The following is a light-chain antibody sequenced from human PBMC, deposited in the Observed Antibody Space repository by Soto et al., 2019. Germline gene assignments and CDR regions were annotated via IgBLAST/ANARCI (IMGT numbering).Light chain of an antibody. CDR2: SIS. V-gene: IGKV3-20*01. CDR3: QQYGISRT. J-gene: IGKJ1*01. CDR1: QSVASSY. Sequence: EIVLTQSPGTLSLSPWERATLTCRASQSVASSYLAWYQQKSGQAPRLLIYSISSRATGIPDRFSGSGSGTDFTLTISRLEPEDFAVYYCQQYGISRTFGQGTKVDIK.